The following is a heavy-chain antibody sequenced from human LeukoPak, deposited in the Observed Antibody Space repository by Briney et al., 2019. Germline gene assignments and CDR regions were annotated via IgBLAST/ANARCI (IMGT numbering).Heavy chain of an antibody. CDR3: ANEGWLQFSDY. CDR1: GFTFRNYA. CDR2: MSGSGGST. Sequence: GGSLRLSCAASGFTFRNYAMSWVRQAPGKGLEWVSVMSGSGGSTDHADSVKGRFTISRDNSENTLYLQMNSLRAEDTAVYYCANEGWLQFSDYWGQGTLVTVST. J-gene: IGHJ4*02. V-gene: IGHV3-23*01. D-gene: IGHD5-24*01.